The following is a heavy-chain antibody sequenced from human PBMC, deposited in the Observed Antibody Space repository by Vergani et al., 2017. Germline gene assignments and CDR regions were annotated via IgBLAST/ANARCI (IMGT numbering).Heavy chain of an antibody. CDR2: TWYDGNNK. CDR1: GFTFNKYG. CDR3: ARDLRVLYNRFDP. Sequence: QVQLVESGGGVVQPGRSLRLSCAASGFTFNKYGMHWVRQAPGKGLEWVAVTWYDGNNKQYADSVKARFTISRDNSKSTMYLQMTSLRDEDTGVYYCARDLRVLYNRFDPWGQGTLVTVSS. D-gene: IGHD1-14*01. V-gene: IGHV3-33*01. J-gene: IGHJ5*02.